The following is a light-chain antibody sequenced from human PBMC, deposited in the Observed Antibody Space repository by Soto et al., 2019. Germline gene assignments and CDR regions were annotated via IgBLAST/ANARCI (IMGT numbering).Light chain of an antibody. CDR2: EAT. CDR3: SLYASTNTLM. CDR1: SSDIGRYNL. Sequence: QSVLTQPASVSGSPGQSITISCTGTSSDIGRYNLVSWYQQHPGKPPKLMIYEATKRPSGVSTRFSGSKSGNTASLTISGLQAEDEADYYCSLYASTNTLMFGGGTKLTVL. J-gene: IGLJ3*02. V-gene: IGLV2-23*02.